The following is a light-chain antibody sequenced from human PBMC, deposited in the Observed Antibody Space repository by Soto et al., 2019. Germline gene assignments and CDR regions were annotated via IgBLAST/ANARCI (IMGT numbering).Light chain of an antibody. CDR1: SSDVGGYNY. Sequence: QSVLTQPRSVSGSPGQSVTISCTGTSSDVGGYNYVSWYQQHPGKAPKLMIYDVSKRPSGVPDRFSGSKSGNTASLTIPGLQAEDEADYYCQSYDSRLSGSVFGTGTKVTVL. CDR3: QSYDSRLSGSV. CDR2: DVS. J-gene: IGLJ1*01. V-gene: IGLV2-11*01.